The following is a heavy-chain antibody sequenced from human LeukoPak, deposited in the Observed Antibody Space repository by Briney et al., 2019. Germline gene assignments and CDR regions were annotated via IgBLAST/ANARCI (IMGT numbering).Heavy chain of an antibody. D-gene: IGHD6-13*01. V-gene: IGHV3-21*01. CDR3: AGIAAVHFDY. Sequence: GGSLRLSCAASGFTFSDYYMNWVRQAPGKGLEWVSSISSSSSYIYYADSVKGRFTISRDNAKNSLYLQMNSLRAEDTAVYYCAGIAAVHFDYWGQGTLVTVSS. CDR1: GFTFSDYY. CDR2: ISSSSSYI. J-gene: IGHJ4*02.